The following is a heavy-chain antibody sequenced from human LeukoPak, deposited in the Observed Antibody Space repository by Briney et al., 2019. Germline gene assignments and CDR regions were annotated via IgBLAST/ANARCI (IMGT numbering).Heavy chain of an antibody. J-gene: IGHJ5*02. Sequence: GESLKISCKGSGYSFTSYWIGWVRPMPGKGLELIWIIYPGDSDTRYSRSFQGQVTISADKSISTAYLQWSSLKASDTVMYYCARLSGSYYASWFDLWGQGTLVTVSS. CDR1: GYSFTSYW. V-gene: IGHV5-51*01. CDR2: IYPGDSDT. D-gene: IGHD1-26*01. CDR3: ARLSGSYYASWFDL.